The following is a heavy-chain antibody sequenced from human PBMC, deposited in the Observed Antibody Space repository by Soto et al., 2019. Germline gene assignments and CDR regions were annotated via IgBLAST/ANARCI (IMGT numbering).Heavy chain of an antibody. D-gene: IGHD6-19*01. J-gene: IGHJ5*02. CDR2: INPNSGGT. V-gene: IGHV1-2*04. CDR1: GYTFTGYH. Sequence: ASVKVSCKASGYTFTGYHMHWVRQAPGQGLEWMGWINPNSGGTNYAQKFQGWVTMTRDTSISTAYMELSRLRSDDTAVYYCARAPAGGIAVAGSSFWYDPWGQGTLVTV. CDR3: ARAPAGGIAVAGSSFWYDP.